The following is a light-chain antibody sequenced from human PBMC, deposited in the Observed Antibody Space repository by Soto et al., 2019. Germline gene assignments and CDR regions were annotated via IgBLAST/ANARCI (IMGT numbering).Light chain of an antibody. V-gene: IGKV3-20*01. J-gene: IGKJ1*01. CDR1: QSVSRSY. Sequence: EIVLTQSPGTLSLSPGERATLSCRASQSVSRSYLAWYQQKPAQAPRLLIYSASSRATGIPDRFSGSGSGRDFTLTISRLEPEDFAVYYCQQYGNSPPWTFGQGTKVEIK. CDR2: SAS. CDR3: QQYGNSPPWT.